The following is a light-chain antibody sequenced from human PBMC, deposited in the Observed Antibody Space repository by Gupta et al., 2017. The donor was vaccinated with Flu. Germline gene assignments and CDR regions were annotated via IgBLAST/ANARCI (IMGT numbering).Light chain of an antibody. J-gene: IGLJ3*02. CDR3: VAWDDSVNGWV. CDR1: SSNIGSNT. V-gene: IGLV1-44*01. CDR2: SSN. Sequence: RFTISCSGSSSNIGSNTVTWYQQLPGTAPKLLIYSSNQRLSGVPDRFSGSKSDTAVSLAISGLQSEDEADYYCVAWDDSVNGWVFGGGTKLTVL.